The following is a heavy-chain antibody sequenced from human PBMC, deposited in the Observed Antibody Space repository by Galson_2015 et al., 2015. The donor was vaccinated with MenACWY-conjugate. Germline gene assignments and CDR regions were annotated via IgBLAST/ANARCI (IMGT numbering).Heavy chain of an antibody. CDR3: ARDRWGYWFDP. CDR1: GSSISSTTYY. D-gene: IGHD2-21*01. J-gene: IGHJ5*02. Sequence: ETLSLTCTVSGSSISSTTYYWGWIRQPPGKGLEWIGSIYFSGSTYNNPSLKSRVTMSVDTSKNQFSLKLSSVTAADTAVYYCARDRWGYWFDPWGQGTRVTVSS. CDR2: IYFSGST. V-gene: IGHV4-39*07.